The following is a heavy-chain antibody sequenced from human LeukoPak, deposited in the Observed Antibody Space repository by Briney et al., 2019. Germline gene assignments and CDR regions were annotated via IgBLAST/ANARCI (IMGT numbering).Heavy chain of an antibody. CDR2: ISGSGGST. J-gene: IGHJ4*02. V-gene: IGHV3-23*01. CDR3: ARGVTVTTDF. Sequence: GGSLRLSCAASGFTFSSYAMSWVRQAPGKGLEWASAISGSGGSTFYADSVKGRFTISRDNSKNTVYLQMNSLRGEDTAMYYCARGVTVTTDFWGQGTLVTVSS. D-gene: IGHD4-17*01. CDR1: GFTFSSYA.